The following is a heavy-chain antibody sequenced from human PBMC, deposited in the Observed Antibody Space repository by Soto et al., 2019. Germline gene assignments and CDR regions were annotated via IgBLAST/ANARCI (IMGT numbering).Heavy chain of an antibody. J-gene: IGHJ4*02. D-gene: IGHD1-1*01. CDR1: GGSISSGGYY. V-gene: IGHV4-61*08. CDR2: IYYSGST. CDR3: ARDASLDPYYYFDY. Sequence: SETLSLTCTVSGGSISSGGYYWSWIRQHPGKGLEWIGYIYYSGSTNYNPSLKSRVTISVDTSKNQFSLKLSSVTAADTAVYYCARDASLDPYYYFDYWGQGTLVTVSS.